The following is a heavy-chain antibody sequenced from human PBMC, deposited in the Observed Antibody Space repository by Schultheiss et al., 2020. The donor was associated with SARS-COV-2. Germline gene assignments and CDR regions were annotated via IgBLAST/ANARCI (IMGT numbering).Heavy chain of an antibody. D-gene: IGHD4-11*01. V-gene: IGHV4-39*01. CDR2: IYYSGST. Sequence: SETLSLTCTVSGGSISGSSYYWGWTRQPPGRGLEWIGSIYYSGSTYYSPSLKSRVTISVDTSKNQFSLQLHSVTAADTAVYYCTTASPAFDYWGQGTLVTVSS. J-gene: IGHJ4*02. CDR3: TTASPAFDY. CDR1: GGSISGSSYY.